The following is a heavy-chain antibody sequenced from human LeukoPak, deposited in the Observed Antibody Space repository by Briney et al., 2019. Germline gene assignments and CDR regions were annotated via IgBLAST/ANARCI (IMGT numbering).Heavy chain of an antibody. D-gene: IGHD4-23*01. CDR2: INHSGSA. CDR3: ARAGNYGGSRGNY. J-gene: IGHJ4*02. Sequence: SETLSLTCAVYGGSFSGYYWSWIRQPPGEGLEWIGEINHSGSANYNPSLKSRVTISVDTSKNQFPLKLSSVTAADTAVYYCARAGNYGGSRGNYWGQGTLVTVSS. CDR1: GGSFSGYY. V-gene: IGHV4-34*01.